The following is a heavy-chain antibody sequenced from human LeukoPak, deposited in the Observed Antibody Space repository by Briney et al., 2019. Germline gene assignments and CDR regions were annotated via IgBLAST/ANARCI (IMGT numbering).Heavy chain of an antibody. V-gene: IGHV3-21*01. J-gene: IGHJ4*02. D-gene: IGHD6-19*01. CDR3: ARAVAGPAGEYYFDY. CDR2: ISSSSNYI. Sequence: GGSLRLSCAASGFTFSRYSMNWVRQAPGKGLEWVSSISSSSNYIYYADSLKVRFTISRDNAANSLFLQVNSLRAEDTALYYCARAVAGPAGEYYFDYWGQGTLVTVSS. CDR1: GFTFSRYS.